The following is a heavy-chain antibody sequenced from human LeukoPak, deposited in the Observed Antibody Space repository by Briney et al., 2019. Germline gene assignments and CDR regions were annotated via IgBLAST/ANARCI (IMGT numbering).Heavy chain of an antibody. V-gene: IGHV1-46*01. CDR1: GYTFTSYY. Sequence: ASVKVSSKASGYTFTSYYMHWVRQAPGQGLEWMGIINPSDGSTSYAQKFQGRVTMTRDTSTSTVYMELSSLRSEDTAVYYCAAGLWWSRMEPWGQGTLVTVSS. J-gene: IGHJ5*02. D-gene: IGHD4/OR15-4a*01. CDR2: INPSDGST. CDR3: AAGLWWSRMEP.